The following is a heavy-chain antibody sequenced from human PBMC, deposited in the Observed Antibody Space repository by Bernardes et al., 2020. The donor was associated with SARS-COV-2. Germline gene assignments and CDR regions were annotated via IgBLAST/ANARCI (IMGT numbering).Heavy chain of an antibody. J-gene: IGHJ6*02. CDR3: ARHPSNYYGMDV. CDR2: FYDGGST. V-gene: IGHV4-39*01. Sequence: SETLYLTCMASNCSMSSGRYYWCWVLQRPGKGLEWVWSFYDGGSTYYTPSVKTRVTISVDTPKNEFSLKRSSVTAADTAVYYCARHPSNYYGMDVWGQGTTVTVS. CDR1: NCSMSSGRYY.